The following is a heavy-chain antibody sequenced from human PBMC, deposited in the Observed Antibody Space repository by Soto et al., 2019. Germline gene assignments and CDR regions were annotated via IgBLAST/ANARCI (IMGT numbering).Heavy chain of an antibody. D-gene: IGHD2-15*01. V-gene: IGHV3-74*01. CDR1: GFTFSSYW. J-gene: IGHJ4*02. CDR2: INSDGSST. CDR3: VRTSLVVAAATREDY. Sequence: EVQLVESGGGLVQPGGSLRLSCAASGFTFSSYWMHWVRQAPGKGLVWVSRINSDGSSTSYADSVKGRFTISRDNAKNPRDLQMSSLRAEDTAVYYCVRTSLVVAAATREDYWGQGTLVTVSS.